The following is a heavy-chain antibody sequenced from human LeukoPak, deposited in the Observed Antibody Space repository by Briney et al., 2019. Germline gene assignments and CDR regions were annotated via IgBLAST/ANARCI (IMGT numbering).Heavy chain of an antibody. CDR3: AKDGHWTFDS. D-gene: IGHD1-1*01. CDR1: GFDFSDYG. J-gene: IGHJ4*02. CDR2: ISSTGGYL. Sequence: GGSLRLSCVGSGFDFSDYGMNWVRQAPGKGLEFVSSISSTGGYLYHAESVKGRFTMSRDNAENSVYLQMNSLRAEDTAVYYCAKDGHWTFDSWGQGTLVTVSS. V-gene: IGHV3-21*01.